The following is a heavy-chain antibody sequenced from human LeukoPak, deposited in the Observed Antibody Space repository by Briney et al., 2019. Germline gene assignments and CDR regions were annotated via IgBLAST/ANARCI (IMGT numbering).Heavy chain of an antibody. V-gene: IGHV4-30-4*08. CDR1: GGSISSGDYY. J-gene: IGHJ3*02. CDR3: ARSGHDAFDI. Sequence: PSQTLSLTCTVSGGSISSGDYYWSWIRQPPGKGLEWIGYIYCSGSTYYNPSLKSRVTIPVDTSKIQFSLKLSSVTAADTAVYDCARSGHDAFDIWGRGTMVTVSS. CDR2: IYCSGST.